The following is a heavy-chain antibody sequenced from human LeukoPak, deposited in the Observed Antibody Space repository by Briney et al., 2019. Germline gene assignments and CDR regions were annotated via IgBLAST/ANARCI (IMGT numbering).Heavy chain of an antibody. CDR2: INPNSGGT. CDR1: GYTFSNYG. J-gene: IGHJ4*02. D-gene: IGHD6-19*01. V-gene: IGHV1-2*06. Sequence: ASVKVSCTASGYTFSNYGISWVRQAPGQGLEWMGRINPNSGGTDYAQKFQGRVTMTRDTSISTAYMELSRLRSDDTAVYYCASAVAGGGDYWGQGTLVTVSS. CDR3: ASAVAGGGDY.